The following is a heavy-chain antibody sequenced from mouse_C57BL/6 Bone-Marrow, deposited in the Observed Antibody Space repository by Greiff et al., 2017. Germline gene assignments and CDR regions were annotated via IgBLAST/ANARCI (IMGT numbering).Heavy chain of an antibody. CDR1: GFNIKDYY. CDR2: IDPADGDT. CDR3: TPFIATVVPFAY. D-gene: IGHD1-1*01. J-gene: IGHJ3*01. V-gene: IGHV14-1*01. Sequence: EVQLQQSGAELVRPGASVKLSCTASGFNIKDYYMHWVKQRPEQGLEWIGRIDPADGDTEYAPKFLGKATLTADPSSNSAYLQLRSLTSWETAVYYCTPFIATVVPFAYWGQGTLVTVSA.